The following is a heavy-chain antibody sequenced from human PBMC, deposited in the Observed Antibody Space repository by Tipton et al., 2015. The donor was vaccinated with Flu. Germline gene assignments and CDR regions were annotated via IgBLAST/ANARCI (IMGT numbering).Heavy chain of an antibody. V-gene: IGHV4-38-2*02. D-gene: IGHD2-2*01. CDR2: ASRTGST. CDR3: ARDPSLGMPDYFDY. Sequence: TLSLTCAVSGYSISSDYYWGWIRQFPGKGLEWIGTASRTGSTIYNPSLKSRVTLSIDTSKNQFSLKMKSVSAADTAVYYCARDPSLGMPDYFDYWGQGILVTASS. CDR1: GYSISSDYY. J-gene: IGHJ4*02.